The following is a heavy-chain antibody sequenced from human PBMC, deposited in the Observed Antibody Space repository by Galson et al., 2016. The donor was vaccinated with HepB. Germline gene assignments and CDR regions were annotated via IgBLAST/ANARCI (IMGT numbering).Heavy chain of an antibody. CDR1: GFIFSDNY. J-gene: IGHJ4*02. CDR3: ARGASPGFIDY. V-gene: IGHV3-11*01. D-gene: IGHD3-16*01. Sequence: SLRLSCAASGFIFSDNYMTWIRQAPGKGLEWILYSGSSGSPIYYADSVKGRFTISRDYAKSSLYLQMNSLRADDTAVYYCARGASPGFIDYWGRGTLATVSS. CDR2: SGSSGSPI.